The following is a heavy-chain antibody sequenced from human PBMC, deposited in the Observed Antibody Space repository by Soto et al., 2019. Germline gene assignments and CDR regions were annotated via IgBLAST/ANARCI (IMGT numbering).Heavy chain of an antibody. J-gene: IGHJ3*02. CDR1: GFTFSNAW. CDR2: IKSKTDGGTT. CDR3: TTDLWFGVPDAFDI. V-gene: IGHV3-15*01. D-gene: IGHD3-10*01. Sequence: GGSLRLSCAASGFTFSNAWMSWVRQAPGKGLEWVGRIKSKTDGGTTDYAAPVKGRFTIPRGDSKNTLYLQMNSLKTEDTAVYYCTTDLWFGVPDAFDIWGQGTMVTVS.